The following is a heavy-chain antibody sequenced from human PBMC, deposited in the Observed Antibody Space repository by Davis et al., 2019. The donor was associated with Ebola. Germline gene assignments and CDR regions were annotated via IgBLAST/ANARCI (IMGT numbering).Heavy chain of an antibody. V-gene: IGHV5-51*01. D-gene: IGHD7-27*01. CDR2: MYPGDSDT. CDR3: ASLRRTITGMDDGFDI. CDR1: GYNFATYW. Sequence: GESLKISCKGSGYNFATYWIGWVRQMPGKGLEWMGIMYPGDSDTRYSPSFRGQVTISADKSSKTAFLQWSSLKASDTAMYYCASLRRTITGMDDGFDIWGQGTMVTVSS. J-gene: IGHJ3*02.